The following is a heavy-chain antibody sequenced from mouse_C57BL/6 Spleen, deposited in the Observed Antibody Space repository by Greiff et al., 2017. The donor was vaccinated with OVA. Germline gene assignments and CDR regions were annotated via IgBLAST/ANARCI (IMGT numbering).Heavy chain of an antibody. Sequence: VKPGASVKLSCKASGYTFTSYWMQWVKQRPGQGLEWIGEIDPSDSYTNYNQKFKGKATLTVDTSSSTAYMQLSSLTSEDSAVYYCARSRITTVVEGFAYWGQGTLVTVSA. CDR3: ARSRITTVVEGFAY. CDR1: GYTFTSYW. D-gene: IGHD1-1*01. CDR2: IDPSDSYT. V-gene: IGHV1-50*01. J-gene: IGHJ3*01.